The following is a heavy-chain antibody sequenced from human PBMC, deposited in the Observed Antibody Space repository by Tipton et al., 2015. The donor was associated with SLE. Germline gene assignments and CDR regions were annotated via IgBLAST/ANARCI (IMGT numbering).Heavy chain of an antibody. J-gene: IGHJ4*02. CDR3: AGDSMDSGSYDY. CDR1: GYTFTSHA. D-gene: IGHD1-26*01. CDR2: INAGNGNT. Sequence: QLVQSGPEVKKPGASVKVSCKASGYTFTSHAMHWVRQDPGQRLEWMGWINAGNGNTKYSQKFQGRVTITRDTSASTAYMELSSLRSEDTAVYYCAGDSMDSGSYDYWGQGTLVTVSS. V-gene: IGHV1-3*01.